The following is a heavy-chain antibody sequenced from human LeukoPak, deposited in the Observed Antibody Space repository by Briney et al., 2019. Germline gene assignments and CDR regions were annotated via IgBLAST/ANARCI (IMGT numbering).Heavy chain of an antibody. J-gene: IGHJ4*02. V-gene: IGHV4-31*02. Sequence: SWIRQHPGKGLEWIGYIYYSGSTYYNPSLKSRVTISVDTSKNQFSLKLSSVTAADTAVYYCARDLGYSGYDLGGGFDYWGQGTLVTVSS. CDR2: IYYSGST. D-gene: IGHD5-12*01. CDR3: ARDLGYSGYDLGGGFDY.